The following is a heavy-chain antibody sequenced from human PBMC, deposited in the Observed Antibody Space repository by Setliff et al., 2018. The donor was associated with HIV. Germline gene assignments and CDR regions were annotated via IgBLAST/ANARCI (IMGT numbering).Heavy chain of an antibody. D-gene: IGHD2-15*01. CDR1: GFTFRGYG. V-gene: IGHV3-30*02. CDR3: AKAFGYCSGGSCPVLMDV. J-gene: IGHJ6*03. CDR2: IRYDGDNK. Sequence: LGGSLRLSCAASGFTFRGYGMYWVRQAPGKGLEWVAFIRYDGDNKYYADSVKGRFTISRDNSKNTLYLQMNSLRAKDAAVYYCAKAFGYCSGGSCPVLMDVWGKGTKVTVSS.